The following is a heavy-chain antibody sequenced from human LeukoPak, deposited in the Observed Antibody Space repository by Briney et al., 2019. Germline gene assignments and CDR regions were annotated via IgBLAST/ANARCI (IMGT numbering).Heavy chain of an antibody. CDR1: GYTFTNYG. D-gene: IGHD3-16*01. CDR2: ISAYNGNT. Sequence: ASVTVSCKASGYTFTNYGINWVRQAPGQGLEWLGWISAYNGNTNYAQNLQDRVTMTTDTPTSTAYMELRSLRFDDTGVYYCAKESPLHGVDIWGQGTRVTVSS. V-gene: IGHV1-18*01. CDR3: AKESPLHGVDI. J-gene: IGHJ3*02.